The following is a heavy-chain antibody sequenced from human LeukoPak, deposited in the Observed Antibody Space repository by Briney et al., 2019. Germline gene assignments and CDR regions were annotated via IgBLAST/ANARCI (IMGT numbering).Heavy chain of an antibody. V-gene: IGHV3-33*01. CDR3: ARAAPGEIAAALDY. J-gene: IGHJ4*02. Sequence: GGSLRLSCAASRFTFSSYGMHWVRQAPGKGLEWVAVIWYDGSIKDYAGSVKGRFTISRDNSKNTLYLQMNSLRVEDTALYYCARAAPGEIAAALDYWGQGTLVTVSS. D-gene: IGHD6-13*01. CDR2: IWYDGSIK. CDR1: RFTFSSYG.